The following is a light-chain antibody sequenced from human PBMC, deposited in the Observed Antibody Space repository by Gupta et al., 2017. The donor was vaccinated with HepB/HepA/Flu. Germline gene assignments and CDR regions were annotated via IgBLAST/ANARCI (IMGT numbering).Light chain of an antibody. CDR3: QQYGSSPKT. CDR1: QSVSSSY. CDR2: GAS. Sequence: ELVLTQSPGTLSLSPGERATLSCRARQSVSSSYLAWYQQKPGQAPRLLLYGASSRATGIPDRFSGSGSGTDFTLTISRLEPEDFAVYYCQQYGSSPKTFGQGTKVEIK. J-gene: IGKJ1*01. V-gene: IGKV3-20*01.